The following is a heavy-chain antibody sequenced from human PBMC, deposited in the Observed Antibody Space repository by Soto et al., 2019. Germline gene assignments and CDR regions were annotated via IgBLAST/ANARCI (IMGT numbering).Heavy chain of an antibody. CDR1: GYPVRSYG. J-gene: IGHJ5*02. V-gene: IGHV1-18*04. CDR3: ARDQVNWFDP. D-gene: IGHD3-22*01. CDR2: ISVYNGNR. Sequence: DSVSVSCEAAGYPVRSYGITWVGQAPGGGPEWMGWISVYNGNRNYAQKYQDTITLTTDISTSTAYRELRSLRSDDTAVYYCARDQVNWFDPWGQGTLVTVSS.